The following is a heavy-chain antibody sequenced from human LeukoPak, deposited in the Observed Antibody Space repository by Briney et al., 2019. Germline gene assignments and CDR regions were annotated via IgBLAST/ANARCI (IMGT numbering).Heavy chain of an antibody. CDR2: INHSGST. V-gene: IGHV4-34*01. D-gene: IGHD6-13*01. CDR1: GGSFSGYY. Sequence: PSETLSLTCAVYGGSFSGYYWSWIRQPPGKGLEWIGEINHSGSTNYNPSLKSRVTISVDTSKNQFSLKLSSVTAADTAVYYCARGRWYSSSWYQYYYYMDVWGKGTTVTVSS. CDR3: ARGRWYSSSWYQYYYYMDV. J-gene: IGHJ6*03.